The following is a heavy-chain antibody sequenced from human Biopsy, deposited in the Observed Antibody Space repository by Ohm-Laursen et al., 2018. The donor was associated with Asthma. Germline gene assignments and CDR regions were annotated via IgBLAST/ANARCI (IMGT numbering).Heavy chain of an antibody. D-gene: IGHD6-13*01. J-gene: IGHJ5*02. CDR1: GYTFIGCH. CDR3: ARGQKSAGDRWFDP. Sequence: ASVKVSCKASGYTFIGCHIHWMRQAPGQGLEWMGRINPNSGGTNYAQKFQGRVTMTRDTSISTAYMEVSRLRSDDTAVYYCARGQKSAGDRWFDPWGQGTLATVSS. V-gene: IGHV1-2*06. CDR2: INPNSGGT.